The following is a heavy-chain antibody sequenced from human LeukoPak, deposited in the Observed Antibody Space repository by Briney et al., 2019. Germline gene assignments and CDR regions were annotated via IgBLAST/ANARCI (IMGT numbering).Heavy chain of an antibody. J-gene: IGHJ4*02. D-gene: IGHD1-26*01. CDR1: GGSFSGYY. Sequence: SETLSLTCAVYGGSFSGYYWSWIRQPPGKGLEWIGEINHSGSTNYNPSLKSRVTISVDTSKNHFSLKLSSVTAADTAVYYCAREKTSGSYWVDCWGQGTLVTVSS. V-gene: IGHV4-34*01. CDR3: AREKTSGSYWVDC. CDR2: INHSGST.